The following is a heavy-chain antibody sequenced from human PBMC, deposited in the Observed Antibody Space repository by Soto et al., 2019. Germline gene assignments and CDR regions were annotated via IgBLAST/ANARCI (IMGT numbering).Heavy chain of an antibody. J-gene: IGHJ3*01. V-gene: IGHV4-59*01. D-gene: IGHD3-3*01. CDR3: VRDVRRLPRRSVRSDIAFDV. CDR1: GGSISNFY. CDR2: VYSSGST. Sequence: PSETLSLTCTVSGGSISNFYWSWIRQPPGKGLEWMGYVYSSGSTKYNPSLQSRVTISIDTSKNQFSLNLKSVNAADTDVYYCVRDVRRLPRRSVRSDIAFDVWGPGTMVTVSS.